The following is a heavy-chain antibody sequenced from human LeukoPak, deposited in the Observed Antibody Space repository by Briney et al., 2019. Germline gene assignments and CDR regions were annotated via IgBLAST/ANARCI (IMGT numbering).Heavy chain of an antibody. CDR2: IKSDGKT. D-gene: IGHD3-22*01. CDR1: GFTFRSYW. J-gene: IGHJ1*01. V-gene: IGHV3-74*01. CDR3: ARAPSEIGGYYPEYFRH. Sequence: GGSLRLSCAASGFTFRSYWMHWVRQAPGKGLVWVSRIKSDGKTNYADSVKGRFTISRDNAKNTVSLQMNSLRAEYTGVYYCARAPSEIGGYYPEYFRHWGQGTLVTVSS.